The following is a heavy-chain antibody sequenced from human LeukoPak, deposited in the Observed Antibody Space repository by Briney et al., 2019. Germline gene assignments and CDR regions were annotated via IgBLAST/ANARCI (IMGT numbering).Heavy chain of an antibody. Sequence: SETLSLTCTVSRGSVSSSSVYWSWVRQPPGKGLERIASIYYTGTTFYNPSLKSRAIISLDMSKNEFFLTMTSVTAADTAVYFCSAERNGSPHYWGQGIQVTVSS. CDR3: SAERNGSPHY. CDR1: RGSVSSSSVY. V-gene: IGHV4-39*07. CDR2: IYYTGTT. D-gene: IGHD2-8*01. J-gene: IGHJ4*02.